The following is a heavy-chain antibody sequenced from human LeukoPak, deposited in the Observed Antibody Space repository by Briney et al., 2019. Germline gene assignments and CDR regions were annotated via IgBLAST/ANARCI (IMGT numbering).Heavy chain of an antibody. CDR1: GFTFSNNF. D-gene: IGHD3-10*02. V-gene: IGHV3-66*01. CDR2: IYPNGGRT. CDR3: AELGITMIGGV. J-gene: IGHJ6*04. Sequence: PGGSLRLSCAASGFTFSNNFMSWVRQAPGKGLEWVSVIYPNGGRTTYADSAKGRFIISRDNAKNSLYLQMNSLRAEDTAVYYCAELGITMIGGVWGKGTTVTISS.